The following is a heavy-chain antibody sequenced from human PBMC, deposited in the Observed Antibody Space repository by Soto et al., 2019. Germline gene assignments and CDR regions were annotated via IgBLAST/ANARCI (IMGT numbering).Heavy chain of an antibody. Sequence: GASVKVSCKASGYTFTGYYMHWVRQAPGQGLEWMGWINPNSGGTNYAQKFQGWVTMTRDTSISTAYMELSRLRSDDTAVYYCGRAGGGVVAATGPFDYWGQGTLVTVSS. CDR2: INPNSGGT. V-gene: IGHV1-2*04. J-gene: IGHJ4*02. CDR3: GRAGGGVVAATGPFDY. CDR1: GYTFTGYY. D-gene: IGHD2-15*01.